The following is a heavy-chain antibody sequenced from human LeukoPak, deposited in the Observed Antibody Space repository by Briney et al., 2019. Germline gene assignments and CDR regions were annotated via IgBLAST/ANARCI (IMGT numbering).Heavy chain of an antibody. J-gene: IGHJ4*02. CDR2: ISSSSSYI. CDR3: ARGGSEQWLAGYYFDY. D-gene: IGHD6-19*01. CDR1: GFTFSSYS. Sequence: PGGSLRLSCAASGFTFSSYSMNWVRQAPGKGLEWVSSISSSSSYIYYADSVKGRFTISRDNAKNSLYLQMNSLRAEDTAVYYCARGGSEQWLAGYYFDYWGQGTLVTVSS. V-gene: IGHV3-21*01.